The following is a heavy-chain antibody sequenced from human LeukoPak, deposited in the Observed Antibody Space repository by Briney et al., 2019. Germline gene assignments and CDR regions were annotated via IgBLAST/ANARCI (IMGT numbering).Heavy chain of an antibody. CDR3: ARGVGDGYNWDY. D-gene: IGHD5-24*01. CDR1: GGTFSSYT. V-gene: IGHV1-69*02. Sequence: SVKVSCKASGGTFSSYTISWVRKAPGQGIESMGRIIPILGIANYAQKFQGRVTITADKSTSTAYKELSSLRSEDTAVYYCARGVGDGYNWDYWGQGTLVSVSS. CDR2: IIPILGIA. J-gene: IGHJ4*02.